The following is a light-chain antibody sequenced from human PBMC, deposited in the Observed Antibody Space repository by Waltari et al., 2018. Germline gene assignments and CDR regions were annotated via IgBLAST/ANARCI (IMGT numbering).Light chain of an antibody. CDR2: DND. CDR1: NSNIGNNF. CDR3: GTWDTSLSAVV. Sequence: QSVLTQPPSVSAAPGQRVTISCSGSNSNIGNNFVSWSQPLSGTAPKVLIFDNDNRASGIPDRFSGSKAGTSATLDITGLQTGDEADYYCGTWDTSLSAVVFGGGTKVTVL. J-gene: IGLJ3*02. V-gene: IGLV1-51*01.